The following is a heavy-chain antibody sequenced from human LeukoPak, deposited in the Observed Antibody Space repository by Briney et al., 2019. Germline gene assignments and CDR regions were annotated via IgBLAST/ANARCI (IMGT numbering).Heavy chain of an antibody. CDR1: GFTFSSYW. V-gene: IGHV3-7*01. CDR3: ARVSPNTVTTLPYFDY. D-gene: IGHD4-17*01. CDR2: IKQDGSEK. J-gene: IGHJ4*02. Sequence: GGSLRLSCAASGFTFSSYWMNWVRQAPGKGLEWVANIKQDGSEKYYVDSVKGRFTISRDNAKNSLYLQMNSLRAEDTAVYYCARVSPNTVTTLPYFDYWGQGTLVTVSS.